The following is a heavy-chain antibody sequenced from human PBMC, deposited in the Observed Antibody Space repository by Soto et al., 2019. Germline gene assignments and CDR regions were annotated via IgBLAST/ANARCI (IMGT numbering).Heavy chain of an antibody. V-gene: IGHV3-30*18. CDR1: GFTFSSYG. D-gene: IGHD5-12*01. Sequence: PGESLRLSWAASGFTFSSYGMHWVRQAPGKGLEWVAVISYDGSNKYYADSVKGRFTISRDNSKNTLYLQMNSLRAEDTAVYYCAKDVATVVILDYWGQGTLVTVSS. CDR2: ISYDGSNK. J-gene: IGHJ4*02. CDR3: AKDVATVVILDY.